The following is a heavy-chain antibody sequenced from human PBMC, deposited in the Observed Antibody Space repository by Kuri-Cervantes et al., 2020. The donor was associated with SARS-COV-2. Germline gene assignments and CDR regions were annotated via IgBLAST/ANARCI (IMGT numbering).Heavy chain of an antibody. J-gene: IGHJ5*02. D-gene: IGHD6-19*01. V-gene: IGHV3-49*04. CDR1: GFTFGDYA. CDR3: TTEDSSGWCNWFDP. CDR2: IRGKAYGGTT. Sequence: GESLKISCTASGFTFGDYAMSWVRQAPGKGLEWVGFIRGKAYGGTTEYAASVKGRFTISRDDSKSIAYLQMNSLKTEDTAVYYCTTEDSSGWCNWFDPWGEGTLVTVSS.